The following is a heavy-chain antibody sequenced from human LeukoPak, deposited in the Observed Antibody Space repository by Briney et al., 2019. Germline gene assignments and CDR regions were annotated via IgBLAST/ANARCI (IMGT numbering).Heavy chain of an antibody. V-gene: IGHV3-53*01. CDR1: GFTVSSNY. Sequence: QTGGSLRLSCAASGFTVSSNYMSWVRQAPGKGLEWVSVIYSGGSTYYTDSVKGRFTISRDNSKNTLYLQMNSLRAEDTAVYYCARVSVRGVDRNFDYWGQGTLVTVSS. D-gene: IGHD3-10*01. CDR2: IYSGGST. CDR3: ARVSVRGVDRNFDY. J-gene: IGHJ4*02.